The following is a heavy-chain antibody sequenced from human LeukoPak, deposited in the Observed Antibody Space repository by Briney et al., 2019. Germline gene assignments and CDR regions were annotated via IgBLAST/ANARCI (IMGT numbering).Heavy chain of an antibody. CDR3: ARVGVDYSGNIIKYFFDY. J-gene: IGHJ4*02. D-gene: IGHD4-23*01. Sequence: SETLSLTCTVSGGSISTYQWSWIRQPPGKVLEWIGNIYYRGSATYNPSLKSRVIISVDTSKNQFSLKLSPVTAADTAVYYCARVGVDYSGNIIKYFFDYWGQGALVTVSS. CDR1: GGSISTYQ. CDR2: IYYRGSA. V-gene: IGHV4-59*01.